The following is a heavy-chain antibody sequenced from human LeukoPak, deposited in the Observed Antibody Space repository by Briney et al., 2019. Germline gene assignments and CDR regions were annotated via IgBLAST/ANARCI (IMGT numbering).Heavy chain of an antibody. V-gene: IGHV1-2*06. Sequence: ASVKVSCKASGYTFTGYYIHWVRQAPGQGLEWMGRINPNSGGTNYAQKFQGRVTMSRDTSISTAYMELSRLRSDDTAVYYCARSPVQWLATFDIWGQGTMVTVSS. CDR2: INPNSGGT. J-gene: IGHJ3*02. CDR3: ARSPVQWLATFDI. CDR1: GYTFTGYY. D-gene: IGHD6-19*01.